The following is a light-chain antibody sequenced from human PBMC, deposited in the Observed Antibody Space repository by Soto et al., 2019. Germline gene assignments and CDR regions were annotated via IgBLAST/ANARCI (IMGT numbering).Light chain of an antibody. CDR3: NSYTGSSTYV. CDR1: SSYVGSYNR. Sequence: QSALTQPPSVYGSPGQSVAISCTGTSSYVGSYNRVSWYQQPPGAAPKLMIYEVSNRPSGVPDRFSGSKFGNTASLTISGLQAEDGADYYCNSYTGSSTYVFGTGTKVTVL. J-gene: IGLJ1*01. V-gene: IGLV2-18*02. CDR2: EVS.